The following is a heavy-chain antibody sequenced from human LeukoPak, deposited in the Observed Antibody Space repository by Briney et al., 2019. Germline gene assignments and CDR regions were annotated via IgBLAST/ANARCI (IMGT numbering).Heavy chain of an antibody. V-gene: IGHV3-7*04. CDR2: IKQDGSEK. CDR3: ARAPYSSSWYDFDY. Sequence: PGESLRLSCAASGFTFSSYWMSWVRQAPGKGLEWVANIKQDGSEKYYVDSVKGRFTISRDNAKNSLYLQMNSLRAEDTAVYYCARAPYSSSWYDFDYWGQGTLVTVSS. J-gene: IGHJ4*02. D-gene: IGHD6-13*01. CDR1: GFTFSSYW.